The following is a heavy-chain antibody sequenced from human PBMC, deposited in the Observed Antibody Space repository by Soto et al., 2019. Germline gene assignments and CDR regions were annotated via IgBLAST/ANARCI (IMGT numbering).Heavy chain of an antibody. Sequence: QVHLQASGPGLVKPSETLSLTCTVSGGSLSSYSWSWIRQSPGGGLEWIGNVDYSGTSNHNPSLNNRVTMSARTSRNQFSLRLTSVTAADTAVYFCARDRGGERWAFDLWGCGTLITVSS. V-gene: IGHV4-59*01. CDR2: VDYSGTS. CDR3: ARDRGGERWAFDL. J-gene: IGHJ2*01. CDR1: GGSLSSYS. D-gene: IGHD3-10*01.